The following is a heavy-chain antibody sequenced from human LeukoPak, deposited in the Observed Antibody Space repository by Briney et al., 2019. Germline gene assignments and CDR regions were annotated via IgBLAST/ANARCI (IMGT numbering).Heavy chain of an antibody. Sequence: PSETLSLTCTVSSGSISSSSTYWGWIRQPPGKGLEWIGSIYYSGSTYYSPSLKSRVTISVDTSKNQFSLKLSSVTAADTAVYYCARGRVGGYYYGSGSYYTPPRFFDYWGQGTLVTVSS. D-gene: IGHD3-10*01. CDR2: IYYSGST. CDR3: ARGRVGGYYYGSGSYYTPPRFFDY. J-gene: IGHJ4*02. CDR1: SGSISSSSTY. V-gene: IGHV4-39*01.